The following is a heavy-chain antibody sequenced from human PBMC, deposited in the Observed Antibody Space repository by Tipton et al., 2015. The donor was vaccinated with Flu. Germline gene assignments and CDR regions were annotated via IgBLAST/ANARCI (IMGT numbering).Heavy chain of an antibody. V-gene: IGHV1-69*01. D-gene: IGHD3-22*01. CDR1: GGTFSSYA. CDR3: ARDVTRILGYYYMDV. CDR2: IIPIFGTA. Sequence: QSGAEVKKPGSSVKVSCKASGGTFSSYAISWVRQAPGQGLEWMGGIIPIFGTANYAQKFQGRVTITADESTSTAYMELSSLRSDDTAVYYCARDVTRILGYYYMDVWGKGTTVTVSS. J-gene: IGHJ6*03.